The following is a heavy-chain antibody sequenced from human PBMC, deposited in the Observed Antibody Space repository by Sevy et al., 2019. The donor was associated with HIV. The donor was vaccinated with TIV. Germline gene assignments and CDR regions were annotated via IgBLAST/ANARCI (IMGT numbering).Heavy chain of an antibody. D-gene: IGHD2-21*01. Sequence: GGSLRLSCAASGFTVSSSYMTWVRQPPGKGLEWVSVIYSGGSTYYADSVKGRFTISRDNSKNTLYLQINKLRADDTAVYYCERRRRVFGAIAIHWFDPWGQGALVTASS. J-gene: IGHJ5*02. V-gene: IGHV3-53*01. CDR3: ERRRRVFGAIAIHWFDP. CDR1: GFTVSSSY. CDR2: IYSGGST.